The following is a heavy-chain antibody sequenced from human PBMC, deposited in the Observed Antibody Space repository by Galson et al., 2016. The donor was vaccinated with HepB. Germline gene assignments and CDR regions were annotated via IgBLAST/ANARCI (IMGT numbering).Heavy chain of an antibody. D-gene: IGHD2-2*01. J-gene: IGHJ4*02. CDR1: GFTFTNAW. CDR3: TTDLSSRWHGLFDH. Sequence: SLRLSCAASGFTFTNAWMTWVRQAPGKGLEWVGRIISKTDGGTTDYAAPVKDRFIISRDDSRNTLYLQLNSLKTEDTAVYYCTTDLSSRWHGLFDHWGRGTLVTVSS. V-gene: IGHV3-15*07. CDR2: IISKTDGGTT.